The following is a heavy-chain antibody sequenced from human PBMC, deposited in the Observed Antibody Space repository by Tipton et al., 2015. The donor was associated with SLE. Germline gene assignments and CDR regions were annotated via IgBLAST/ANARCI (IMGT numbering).Heavy chain of an antibody. D-gene: IGHD3-22*01. CDR1: GGSIGSYY. CDR2: IYTSGST. CDR3: ARDNYDSSGYMSDAFDI. Sequence: TLSLTCTVSGGSIGSYYWSWIRQPAGKGLEWIGRIYTSGSTNYNPSLKSRVTMSVDTSKNQFSLKLSSVTAADTAVYYCARDNYDSSGYMSDAFDIWGQGTMVTVSS. V-gene: IGHV4-4*07. J-gene: IGHJ3*02.